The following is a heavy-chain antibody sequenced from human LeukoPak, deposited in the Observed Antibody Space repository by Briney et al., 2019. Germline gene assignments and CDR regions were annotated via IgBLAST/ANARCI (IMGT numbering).Heavy chain of an antibody. V-gene: IGHV1-46*01. CDR3: ARDPASFQYSTQTDY. CDR1: GYTFTSYY. CDR2: INPSGGST. Sequence: ASVKVSCKASGYTFTSYYMHWVRQAPGQGLEWMGIINPSGGSTSYAQKFQGRVTMTRDTSTSTVYMELSSLRPEDTAVYYCARDPASFQYSTQTDYWGQGTLVTVSS. D-gene: IGHD6-6*01. J-gene: IGHJ4*02.